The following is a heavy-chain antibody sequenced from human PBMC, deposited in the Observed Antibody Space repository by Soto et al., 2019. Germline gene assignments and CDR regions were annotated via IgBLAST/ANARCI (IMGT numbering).Heavy chain of an antibody. CDR3: AKGQDYYEYYFDY. V-gene: IGHV3-30*18. CDR1: GFTFSSYG. Sequence: QVQLVDSGGGVVRPGRSLRLSCAASGFTFSSYGMHWVRQAPGKGLEWVAVISYDGSNKYYADSVKGRFTISRDNSKNTLYLQMNSLRAEDTAVYYCAKGQDYYEYYFDYWGQGTLVTVSS. J-gene: IGHJ4*02. CDR2: ISYDGSNK. D-gene: IGHD3-22*01.